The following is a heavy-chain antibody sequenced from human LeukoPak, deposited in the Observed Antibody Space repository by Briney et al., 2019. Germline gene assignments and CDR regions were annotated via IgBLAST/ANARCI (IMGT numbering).Heavy chain of an antibody. Sequence: PSETLSLTCTVSGGSISSYYWSWIRQPAGKGLEWIGRIYTSGSTNYDPSLKSRVTMSVDTSKNQFSLKLSSVTAADTAVYYCARDIPAPYSSGWYGGLYYFDYWGQGTLVTVSS. D-gene: IGHD6-19*01. J-gene: IGHJ4*02. CDR1: GGSISSYY. V-gene: IGHV4-4*07. CDR3: ARDIPAPYSSGWYGGLYYFDY. CDR2: IYTSGST.